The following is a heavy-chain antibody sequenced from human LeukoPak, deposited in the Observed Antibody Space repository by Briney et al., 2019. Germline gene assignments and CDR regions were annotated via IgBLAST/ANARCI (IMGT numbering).Heavy chain of an antibody. Sequence: ASVKVSCKASGGTFSSYAISWVRQAPGQGLEWMGWISGSNGNTNYAQKLQGRVTMTTDTSTSTAYMELRSLRSDDTAVYYCARDGDRDLDYWGQGTLVTVSS. V-gene: IGHV1-18*01. CDR2: ISGSNGNT. J-gene: IGHJ4*02. CDR1: GGTFSSYA. CDR3: ARDGDRDLDY.